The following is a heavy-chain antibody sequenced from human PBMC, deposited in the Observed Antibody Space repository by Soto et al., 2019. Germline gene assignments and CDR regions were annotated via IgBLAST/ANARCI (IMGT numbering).Heavy chain of an antibody. CDR2: INPNSGGT. D-gene: IGHD2-2*01. CDR3: ASHVPAAINYCFGMDV. V-gene: IGHV1-2*02. J-gene: IGHJ6*01. Sequence: ASVKVSCNAAGYTFTGYYMHWARQAPGQGLEWMGWINPNSGGTNYAQKFQGRVTMTRDTSISTAYMELSRQRSDDTAAYYCASHVPAAINYCFGMDVWGQGTTVTDSS. CDR1: GYTFTGYY.